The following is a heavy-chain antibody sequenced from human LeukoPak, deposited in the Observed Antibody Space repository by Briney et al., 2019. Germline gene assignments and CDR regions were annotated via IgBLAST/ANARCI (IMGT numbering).Heavy chain of an antibody. CDR2: IYYSGST. CDR3: ASFSIYSSSWYSAGNDAFDI. CDR1: GGSISSYY. Sequence: SETLSLTCTVSGGSISSYYWSWIRQPPGKGLEWIGYIYYSGSTNYNPSLKSRVTISVDTSKNQFSLKLSSVTAADTAVYYCASFSIYSSSWYSAGNDAFDIWGQGTMDTVSS. V-gene: IGHV4-59*08. D-gene: IGHD6-13*01. J-gene: IGHJ3*02.